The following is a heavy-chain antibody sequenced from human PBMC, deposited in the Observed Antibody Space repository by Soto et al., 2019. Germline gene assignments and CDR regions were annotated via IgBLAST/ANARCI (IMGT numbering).Heavy chain of an antibody. CDR2: ISSSSSYI. Sequence: GGSLRLSCAASGFTFSSYSMNWVRQAPGKGLEWVSSISSSSSYIYYADSVKGRFTISRDNAKNSLYLQMNSLRAEDTAVYYCARDARVTIFGVVEYYMDVWGKGTTVTVSS. CDR1: GFTFSSYS. V-gene: IGHV3-21*01. D-gene: IGHD3-3*01. CDR3: ARDARVTIFGVVEYYMDV. J-gene: IGHJ6*03.